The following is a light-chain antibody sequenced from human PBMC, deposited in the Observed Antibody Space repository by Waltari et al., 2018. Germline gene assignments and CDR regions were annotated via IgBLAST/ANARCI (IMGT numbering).Light chain of an antibody. CDR2: DVN. CDR1: NSDIGYYNF. Sequence: QSALTQPASVSGSPGQSITISCAGTNSDIGYYNFVSWYQQHPGKAPKLMIFDVNRWPSGGSQRFSGSKAGNTASLTISGLQAEDEADYFCASYTSTNTVLFGGGTKVTVL. V-gene: IGLV2-14*03. J-gene: IGLJ2*01. CDR3: ASYTSTNTVL.